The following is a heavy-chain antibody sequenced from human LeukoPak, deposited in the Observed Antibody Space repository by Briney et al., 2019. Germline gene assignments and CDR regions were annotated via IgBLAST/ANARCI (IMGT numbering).Heavy chain of an antibody. CDR2: ISSSSSYI. J-gene: IGHJ1*01. Sequence: GGSLRLSCAASGFTFSSYSMNWVRQAPGKGLEWVSSISSSSSYIYYADSVKGRFTISRDNAKNSLYLQMNSLRAEDTAVYYCARDSAPLYRSSWSRNPFQHWGQGTLVTVSS. D-gene: IGHD6-13*01. CDR3: ARDSAPLYRSSWSRNPFQH. V-gene: IGHV3-21*01. CDR1: GFTFSSYS.